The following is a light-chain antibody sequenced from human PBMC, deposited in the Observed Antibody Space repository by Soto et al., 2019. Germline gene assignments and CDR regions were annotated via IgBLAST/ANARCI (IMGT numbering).Light chain of an antibody. Sequence: QSALTQPASVSGSPGQSITISCTGTSSDVGGYNYVSWYQQHPGKAPKLMIYGVSNRPSGVSNRFSGSKSGNTASLTISGLQAEDEADYFCNSYGSTSTRYVFGTGTKVTVL. V-gene: IGLV2-14*01. CDR3: NSYGSTSTRYV. CDR1: SSDVGGYNY. CDR2: GVS. J-gene: IGLJ1*01.